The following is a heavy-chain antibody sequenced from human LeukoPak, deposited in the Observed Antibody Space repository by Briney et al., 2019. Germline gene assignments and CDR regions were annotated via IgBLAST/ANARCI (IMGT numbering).Heavy chain of an antibody. Sequence: GGSLRLSCAASGFTFSNYPMHWVRQAPGKGLEWVGRIKSKTDGGTTDYAAPVKGRFTISRDDSKNTLYLQMNSLKTEDTAVYYCTTVSSGWYYFDYWGQGTLVTVSS. CDR2: IKSKTDGGTT. D-gene: IGHD6-19*01. CDR1: GFTFSNYP. V-gene: IGHV3-15*01. CDR3: TTVSSGWYYFDY. J-gene: IGHJ4*02.